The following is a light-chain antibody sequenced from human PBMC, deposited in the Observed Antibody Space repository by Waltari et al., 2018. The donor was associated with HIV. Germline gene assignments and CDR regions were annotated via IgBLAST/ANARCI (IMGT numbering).Light chain of an antibody. CDR1: SSNIGAGYD. CDR3: QSYDSSLSGSWV. J-gene: IGLJ3*02. CDR2: GNN. Sequence: QSVLTQPPSVSGAPGQRVTFSCTGSSSNIGAGYDVHWYQQLPGTAPKLLIDGNNNRPSGVPDRFSGSKSGTSASLAITGLQAEDEADYYCQSYDSSLSGSWVFGGGTKLTVL. V-gene: IGLV1-40*01.